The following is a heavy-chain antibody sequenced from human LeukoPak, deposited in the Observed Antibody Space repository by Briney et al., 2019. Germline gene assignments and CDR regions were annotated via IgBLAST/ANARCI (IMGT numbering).Heavy chain of an antibody. CDR3: AIDYGSGSSYGMDV. Sequence: ASVKVSCKASGYTFTSYAMNWVRQAPGQGLEWMGWINTNTGNPTYAQGFTGRFVFSLDTSVSTAYLQISSLKAEDTAVYYCAIDYGSGSSYGMDVWGQGTTVTVSS. D-gene: IGHD3-10*01. J-gene: IGHJ6*02. CDR1: GYTFTSYA. V-gene: IGHV7-4-1*02. CDR2: INTNTGNP.